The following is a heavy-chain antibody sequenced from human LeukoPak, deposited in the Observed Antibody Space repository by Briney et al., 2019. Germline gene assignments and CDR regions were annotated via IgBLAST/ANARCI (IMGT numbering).Heavy chain of an antibody. CDR3: TRGETNPFDY. D-gene: IGHD1-14*01. Sequence: GGSLRLSCAASRFTGSSNYMSWVRQALGKGLEWVSVIYSGGSTYYADSVKGRFTISRDYSKNTLFLQMNSLRADDTAVYYCTRGETNPFDYWGQGILVTVSS. V-gene: IGHV3-66*01. CDR1: RFTGSSNY. J-gene: IGHJ4*02. CDR2: IYSGGST.